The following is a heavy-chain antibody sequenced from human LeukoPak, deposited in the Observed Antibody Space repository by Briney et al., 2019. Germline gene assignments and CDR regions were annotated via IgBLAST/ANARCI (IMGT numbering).Heavy chain of an antibody. Sequence: ASVKVSCKASGYTFTSYDINWVRQATGQGLEWMGWMNPNSGNTGYAQKFQGRVTMTRNTSISTAYMELSSLRSEDTAVYYCARGRSSGWYKPLWYFDLWGRGTLVTVSS. CDR2: MNPNSGNT. J-gene: IGHJ2*01. CDR3: ARGRSSGWYKPLWYFDL. CDR1: GYTFTSYD. V-gene: IGHV1-8*01. D-gene: IGHD6-19*01.